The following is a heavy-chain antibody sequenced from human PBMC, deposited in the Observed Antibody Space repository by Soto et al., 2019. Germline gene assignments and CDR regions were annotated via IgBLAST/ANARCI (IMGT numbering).Heavy chain of an antibody. CDR1: GYTFTSYG. Sequence: GASVKVTCKASGYTFTSYGISWARQAPGQGLEWMGWISPYSGKTNYAQKVQGRVTMTTDTSTSTAYMELKSLRSDDTAVYYCARRPSADWFDPWGQGTLVTVSS. CDR2: ISPYSGKT. V-gene: IGHV1-18*01. D-gene: IGHD2-2*01. CDR3: ARRPSADWFDP. J-gene: IGHJ5*02.